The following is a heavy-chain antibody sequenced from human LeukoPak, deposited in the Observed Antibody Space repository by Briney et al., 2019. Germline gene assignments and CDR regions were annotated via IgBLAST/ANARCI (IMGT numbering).Heavy chain of an antibody. J-gene: IGHJ4*02. D-gene: IGHD3-10*01. V-gene: IGHV3-74*01. Sequence: GGSLRLSCAASGFTFSSYWMHWVRQAPGKGLVWVSRINSDGSSTSYADPVKGRFTISRDNAKNTLYLQMNSLRAEDTAVYYCARVPNYYGSGSYDYWGQGTLVTVSS. CDR3: ARVPNYYGSGSYDY. CDR2: INSDGSST. CDR1: GFTFSSYW.